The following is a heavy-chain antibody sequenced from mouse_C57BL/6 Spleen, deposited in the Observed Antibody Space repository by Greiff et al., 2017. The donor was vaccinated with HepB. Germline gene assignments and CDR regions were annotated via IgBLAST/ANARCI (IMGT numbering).Heavy chain of an antibody. D-gene: IGHD1-1*01. CDR2: ISDGGSYT. J-gene: IGHJ2*01. Sequence: EVKLMESGGGLVKPGGSLKLSCAASGFTFSSYAMSWVRQTPEKRLEWVATISDGGSYTYYPDNVKGRFTISRDNAKNNLYLQMSHLKSEDTAMYYCARDPRGYGFDYWGQGTTLTVSS. CDR1: GFTFSSYA. CDR3: ARDPRGYGFDY. V-gene: IGHV5-4*01.